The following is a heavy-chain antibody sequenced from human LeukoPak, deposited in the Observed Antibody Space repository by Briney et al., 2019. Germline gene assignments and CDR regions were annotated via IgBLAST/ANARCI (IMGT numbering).Heavy chain of an antibody. V-gene: IGHV3-30*02. Sequence: GGSLRLSCAASGFTFSSYGMHWVRQAPGKGLEWVAFIRYDGSNKYYADSVKGRFTISRDNSKNTLYLQMNSLRAEDTAVYYCAKDRDSGFLEWLLGDYWGQGTLVTVSS. CDR2: IRYDGSNK. CDR1: GFTFSSYG. J-gene: IGHJ4*02. D-gene: IGHD3-3*01. CDR3: AKDRDSGFLEWLLGDY.